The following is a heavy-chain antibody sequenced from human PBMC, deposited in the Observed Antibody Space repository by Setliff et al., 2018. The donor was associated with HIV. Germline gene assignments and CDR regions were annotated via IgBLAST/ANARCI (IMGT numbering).Heavy chain of an antibody. CDR1: GGSISSSSYY. Sequence: SETLSLTCTVSGGSISSSSYYWGWIRQPPGKGLEWIGSIYYSGSTYYNSSLKSRVTISVDTSKNQFSLKLSSVTAADTAVYYCARQRSYYYYCMDVWGKGTTVTVSS. V-gene: IGHV4-39*01. J-gene: IGHJ6*03. CDR2: IYYSGST. CDR3: ARQRSYYYYCMDV.